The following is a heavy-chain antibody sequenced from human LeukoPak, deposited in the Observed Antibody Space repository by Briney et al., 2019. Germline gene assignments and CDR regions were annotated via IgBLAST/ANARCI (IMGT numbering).Heavy chain of an antibody. Sequence: GGSLRLSCAASGFTFSNYAMSWVRQAPGKGLEWVSSVSSTGGTTYYADSVKGRFAISRDNSKNMLYLQMNSLRAEDTAVYYCAKGSNWNYLYYFDYWGQGTLVTVSS. V-gene: IGHV3-23*01. CDR3: AKGSNWNYLYYFDY. D-gene: IGHD1-7*01. J-gene: IGHJ4*02. CDR2: VSSTGGTT. CDR1: GFTFSNYA.